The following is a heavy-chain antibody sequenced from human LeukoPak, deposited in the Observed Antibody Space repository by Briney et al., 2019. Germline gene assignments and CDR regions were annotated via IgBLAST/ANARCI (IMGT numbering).Heavy chain of an antibody. Sequence: SETLSLTCAVYGGSFSGYYGSWIRQPPGKGLEWIGEINHSGSTNYNPSLKSRVTISVDTSKNQFSLKLSSVTAADTAVYYCARRFGEGPWGQGTLVTVSS. J-gene: IGHJ5*02. D-gene: IGHD3-10*01. CDR2: INHSGST. V-gene: IGHV4-34*01. CDR3: ARRFGEGP. CDR1: GGSFSGYY.